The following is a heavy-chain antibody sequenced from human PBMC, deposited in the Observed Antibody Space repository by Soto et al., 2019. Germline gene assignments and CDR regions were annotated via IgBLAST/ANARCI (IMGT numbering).Heavy chain of an antibody. V-gene: IGHV4-39*01. D-gene: IGHD2-15*01. J-gene: IGHJ4*02. Sequence: SETLSLTCTVSGGSISSSSDYWGWIRQPPGKGLEWIGSIYDRGSTYYNTPLKSRVTISVDTSKNQFSLKLSSVTAADTAVYYCARHLLYCGGGTCYLRSLDYWGQGTLVTVSS. CDR2: IYDRGST. CDR1: GGSISSSSDY. CDR3: ARHLLYCGGGTCYLRSLDY.